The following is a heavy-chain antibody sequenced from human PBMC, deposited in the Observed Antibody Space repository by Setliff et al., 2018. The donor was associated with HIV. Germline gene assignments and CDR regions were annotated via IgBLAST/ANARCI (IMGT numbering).Heavy chain of an antibody. V-gene: IGHV1-69*05. CDR2: SIPLFGTV. CDR3: ASGSGYCRNGVCYIGVHKNPDKYYFDY. CDR1: GDTFSNSA. J-gene: IGHJ4*02. Sequence: GASVKVSCKASGDTFSNSALTWVRQAPGQWLEWMGGSIPLFGTVTYAQRFQGRVTITTDELMTTAYMELTSLRSEDTAVYYCASGSGYCRNGVCYIGVHKNPDKYYFDYWGQGTLVTVSS. D-gene: IGHD2-8*01.